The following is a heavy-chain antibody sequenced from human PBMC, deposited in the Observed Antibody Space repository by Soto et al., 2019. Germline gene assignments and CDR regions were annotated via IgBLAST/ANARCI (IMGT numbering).Heavy chain of an antibody. CDR1: GGSVSNSNYY. V-gene: IGHV4-39*01. J-gene: IGHJ4*02. D-gene: IGHD2-8*01. Sequence: PSETLSLTGTVSGGSVSNSNYYWGWIRRSPGKGLEGIGSVYYRGRSYSKSSDKRRVTISVDTSKNQFSLNLNSVTASDTAVYFCVSQRTSVLTQAYFDYWGPGALVTVSS. CDR2: VYYRGRS. CDR3: VSQRTSVLTQAYFDY.